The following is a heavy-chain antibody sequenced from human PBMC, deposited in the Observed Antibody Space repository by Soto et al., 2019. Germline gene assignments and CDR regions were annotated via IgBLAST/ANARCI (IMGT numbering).Heavy chain of an antibody. CDR3: ARDILFDY. Sequence: PGESLKISCKASGYTFTSYAMHWVRQAPGQRLEWLGWINAGNGNTKYSQKFQGRVTITRDTSASTAYMELSSLRSEDTAVYYCARDILFDYWGQGTLVTVSS. V-gene: IGHV1-3*01. CDR2: INAGNGNT. CDR1: GYTFTSYA. J-gene: IGHJ4*02. D-gene: IGHD2-15*01.